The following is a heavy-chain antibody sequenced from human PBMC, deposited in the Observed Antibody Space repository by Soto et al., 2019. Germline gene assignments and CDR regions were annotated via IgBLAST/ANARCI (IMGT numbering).Heavy chain of an antibody. CDR3: ASNRYDGDYTFDY. J-gene: IGHJ4*02. Sequence: GASVKVSCKASGDRFTSYYMHWVRQAPGRGLEWMGIINPSGGSTSYAQKFQGRVTMTRDTSTSTVYMELSSLRSEDTAVYYCASNRYDGDYTFDYWGQGPLVTVSS. CDR2: INPSGGST. D-gene: IGHD4-17*01. V-gene: IGHV1-46*03. CDR1: GDRFTSYY.